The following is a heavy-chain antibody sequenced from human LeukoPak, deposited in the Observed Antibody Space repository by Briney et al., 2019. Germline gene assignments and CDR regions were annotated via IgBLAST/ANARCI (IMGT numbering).Heavy chain of an antibody. D-gene: IGHD5-24*01. V-gene: IGHV1-69*06. CDR3: ARSEEMGTINYLDV. J-gene: IGHJ6*03. CDR2: VIPMFYTP. Sequence: SVKVSCKTSGGSFNSYAISWVRQAPGQGLEWMGVVIPMFYTPTYAQKFQGRLTITADRSTNTTYMELSSLRSEDTAMYYCARSEEMGTINYLDVWGEGTTVTVS. CDR1: GGSFNSYA.